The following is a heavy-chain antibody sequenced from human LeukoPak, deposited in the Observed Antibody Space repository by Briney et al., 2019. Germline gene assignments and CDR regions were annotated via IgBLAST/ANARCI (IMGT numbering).Heavy chain of an antibody. D-gene: IGHD3-16*01. CDR1: GFTFSSYS. Sequence: GGSLRLSCAASGFTFSSYSMNWVRQAPGKGLEWVSSISSSSSYIYYADSVKGRFTISRDNAKNSLYLQMNSLRAEDTAVYYCARHRGISTRDFEYWGQGILVTVSS. J-gene: IGHJ4*02. CDR3: ARHRGISTRDFEY. V-gene: IGHV3-21*04. CDR2: ISSSSSYI.